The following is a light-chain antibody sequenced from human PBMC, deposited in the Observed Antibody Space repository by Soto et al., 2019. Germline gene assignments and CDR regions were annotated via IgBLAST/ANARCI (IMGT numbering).Light chain of an antibody. V-gene: IGKV1-5*03. J-gene: IGKJ2*01. CDR1: QSISTW. CDR3: QQYKSYSPYT. CDR2: KAS. Sequence: DIQMTQSPSTLSASVGDRVTITCRASQSISTWLAWYQQKPGKAPNLLIYKASSLGSGVPSRFSGSGSGTEFTLTISSLQPDDFATYYCQQYKSYSPYTFGRGTKLEIK.